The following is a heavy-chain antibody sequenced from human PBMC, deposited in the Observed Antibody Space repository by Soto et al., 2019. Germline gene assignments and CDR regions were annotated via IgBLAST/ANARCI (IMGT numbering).Heavy chain of an antibody. CDR1: GFILSDHY. CDR3: ARCGSDRP. D-gene: IGHD5-12*01. Sequence: EVQLVESGGGLVQPGGSLRLSCAASGFILSDHYMDWVRQAPGKGLEWVGRNRDKANSYTTLYAASVKGRFTSSKDDSKTSLYLQMNSLNTEDSAVYYCARCGSDRPWGQGTLVTVSS. J-gene: IGHJ5*02. CDR2: NRDKANSYTT. V-gene: IGHV3-72*01.